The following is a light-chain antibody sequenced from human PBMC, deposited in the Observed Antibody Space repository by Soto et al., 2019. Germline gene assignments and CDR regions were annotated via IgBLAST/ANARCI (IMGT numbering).Light chain of an antibody. CDR2: GAS. J-gene: IGKJ1*01. Sequence: EIGMTQSQATLSVSPGERATLSCRAGQSISNNLACYQQKPGQAPRLLIYGASTRATGIPARFTGSGSGTAFPLPLSRLQSADFAVYHCQQYSNWPRPFSQRTKVEL. CDR1: QSISNN. V-gene: IGKV3-15*01. CDR3: QQYSNWPRP.